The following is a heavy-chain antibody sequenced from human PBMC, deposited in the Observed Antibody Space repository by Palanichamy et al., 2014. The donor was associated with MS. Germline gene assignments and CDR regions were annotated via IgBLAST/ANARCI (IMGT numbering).Heavy chain of an antibody. CDR2: INHSGST. CDR3: ARGPGTHCASTSCYAYYYYYMDV. CDR1: WVLQWLL. J-gene: IGHJ6*03. V-gene: IGHV4-34*01. Sequence: VQLQHGAARLLKPSGDPVPHLHCLWWVLQWLLLELDPPAPRKGLEWIGEINHSGSTSYIPSLKSRVTISVDTSQNQFSLRLYSVSAADTAVYYCARGPGTHCASTSCYAYYYYYMDVWGKGTTVTVSS. D-gene: IGHD2-2*01.